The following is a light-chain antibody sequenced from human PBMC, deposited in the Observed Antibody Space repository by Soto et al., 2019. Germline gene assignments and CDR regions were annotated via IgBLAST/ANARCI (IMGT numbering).Light chain of an antibody. CDR3: ETWDSNNWV. J-gene: IGLJ3*02. V-gene: IGLV4-60*02. CDR2: LEGSGSY. CDR1: SGHSSYI. Sequence: QLVLTQSSSASASLGSSVKLTCTLSSGHSSYIIAWHQQQPGKAPRYLVKLEGSGSYNKGSGVPDRFSGSSSGADRYLTISNLQFEDEADYYCETWDSNNWVFGGGTKLTVL.